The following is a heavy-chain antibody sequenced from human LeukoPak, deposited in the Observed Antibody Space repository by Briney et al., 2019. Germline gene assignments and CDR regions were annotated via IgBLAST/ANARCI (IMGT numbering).Heavy chain of an antibody. CDR2: LLYDGNTK. V-gene: IGHV3-33*01. D-gene: IGHD1-14*01. CDR1: GFSLSNYG. J-gene: IGHJ6*03. CDR3: ARDHRPEVQYYYMDV. Sequence: GGSLRLSCAASGFSLSNYGMHWVRQAPGKGLEWVAALLYDGNTKHYADSVKGRFTISRDISKNTFYLQMNSLTAEDTAVYYCARDHRPEVQYYYMDVWGKGTTVAVSS.